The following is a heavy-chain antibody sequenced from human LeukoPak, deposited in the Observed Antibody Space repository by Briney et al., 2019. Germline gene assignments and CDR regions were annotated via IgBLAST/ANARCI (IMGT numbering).Heavy chain of an antibody. CDR3: ARDINGYYYDSHGYYPTDL. J-gene: IGHJ5*02. Sequence: VASVKISSKASGYIFTSYGISWGRPAPGQGVEWMGWISVYNCNTNYPQRLQGGVTMTTDTSTTTAYMELRSLRSDDTAVYYCARDINGYYYDSHGYYPTDLWGQGTLVTVSS. CDR1: GYIFTSYG. V-gene: IGHV1-18*01. D-gene: IGHD3-22*01. CDR2: ISVYNCNT.